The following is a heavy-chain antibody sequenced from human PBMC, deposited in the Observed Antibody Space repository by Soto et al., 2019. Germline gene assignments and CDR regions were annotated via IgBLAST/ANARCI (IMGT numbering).Heavy chain of an antibody. CDR2: VYYTGGT. CDR1: GGSLSSRSNY. V-gene: IGHV4-39*02. CDR3: ARDNTAFGWYYYYMDV. J-gene: IGHJ6*03. Sequence: PSETLSLTCTVSGGSLSSRSNYWGWVRRPPGKGLEWIGSVYYTGGTYYNPSLKSRVAISMDMSKNQFSLELSFVTAADTAVYYCARDNTAFGWYYYYMDVWGKGTTVTASS. D-gene: IGHD3-10*01.